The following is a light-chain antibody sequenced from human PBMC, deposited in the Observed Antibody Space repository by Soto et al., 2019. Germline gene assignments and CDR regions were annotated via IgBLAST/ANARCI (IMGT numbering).Light chain of an antibody. CDR3: PQHNSYPYT. J-gene: IGKJ2*01. V-gene: IGKV1-5*01. CDR1: QSISSW. CDR2: DAS. Sequence: DIQMTQSPSTLSASVGDRVTITCRASQSISSWLAWYQQKPGKAPNLLIYDASSLESGVPSRFSGSGSGTEITLTISSLQTDDFATYACPQHNSYPYTFGQGTKLEIK.